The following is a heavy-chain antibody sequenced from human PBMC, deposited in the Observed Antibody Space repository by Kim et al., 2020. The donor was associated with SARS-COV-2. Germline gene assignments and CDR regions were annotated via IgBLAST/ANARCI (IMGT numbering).Heavy chain of an antibody. V-gene: IGHV3-74*03. CDR3: TRAKIGTNSFDS. CDR2: VNTDGSDT. J-gene: IGHJ4*01. Sequence: GGSLRLSCEASGFIFSGFWMDWVRQAPGKGLLWVSRVNTDGSDTAYADSVKGRFTVSRDNTKNTLYLQMKRLRADDTAVYYCTRAKIGTNSFDSWSHGILVTVSS. CDR1: GFIFSGFW. D-gene: IGHD1-7*01.